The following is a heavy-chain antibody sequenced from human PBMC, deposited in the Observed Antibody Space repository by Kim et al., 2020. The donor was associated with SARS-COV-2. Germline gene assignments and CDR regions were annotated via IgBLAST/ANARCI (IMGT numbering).Heavy chain of an antibody. CDR1: GFTFSSYS. V-gene: IGHV3-48*02. D-gene: IGHD5-12*01. CDR3: ARGGWLRPQWDLVDY. J-gene: IGHJ4*02. CDR2: ISSSSSTI. Sequence: GGSLRLSCAASGFTFSSYSMNWVRQAPGKGLEWVSYISSSSSTIYYADSVKGRFTISRDNAKNSLYLQMNSLRDEDTAVYYCARGGWLRPQWDLVDYWGQGTLVTVSS.